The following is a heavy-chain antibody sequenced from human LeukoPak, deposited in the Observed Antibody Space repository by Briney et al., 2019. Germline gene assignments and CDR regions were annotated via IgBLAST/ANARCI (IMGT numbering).Heavy chain of an antibody. J-gene: IGHJ3*02. CDR3: ARGLVWRFLLDSRRDSFDI. Sequence: SETLSHTCSVSGGSFSDYQWNWIRQSPGKGLEWLGEISHSGTTTYNPSLKSRVTISVDTSKNQFSLRLRSVTAADTAVYYCARGLVWRFLLDSRRDSFDIWGQGTTITVSS. D-gene: IGHD3-16*01. V-gene: IGHV4-34*01. CDR2: ISHSGTT. CDR1: GGSFSDYQ.